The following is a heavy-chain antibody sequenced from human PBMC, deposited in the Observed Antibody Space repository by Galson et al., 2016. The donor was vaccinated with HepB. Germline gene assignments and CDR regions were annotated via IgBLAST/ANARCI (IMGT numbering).Heavy chain of an antibody. CDR2: IGGHNSST. CDR1: GFTFSSYG. D-gene: IGHD6-19*01. V-gene: IGHV3-48*01. Sequence: SLRLSCAASGFTFSSYGMNWVRQAPGRGLEWIAYIGGHNSSTFYADSVKGRFTISRDNAKNSLSLHMLGLRAEDTAVYYCARARYSSDAHPGYYFDYWGQGTLVPVSS. CDR3: ARARYSSDAHPGYYFDY. J-gene: IGHJ4*02.